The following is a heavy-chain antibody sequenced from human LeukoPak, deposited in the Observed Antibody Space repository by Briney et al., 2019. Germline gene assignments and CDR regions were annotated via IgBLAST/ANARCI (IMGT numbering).Heavy chain of an antibody. J-gene: IGHJ3*01. CDR1: GFTFINYW. V-gene: IGHV3-74*01. CDR3: VRDDHRGGDASDV. D-gene: IGHD1-14*01. Sequence: GGSLRHTCAACGFTFINYWMHWVRQAPGKGLVWLSRVDFDGSGTVYADSVQGRFTISRDNAKNTLYLHMINLRAEDTAVYYCVRDDHRGGDASDVWGQPPMVTVSS. CDR2: VDFDGSGT.